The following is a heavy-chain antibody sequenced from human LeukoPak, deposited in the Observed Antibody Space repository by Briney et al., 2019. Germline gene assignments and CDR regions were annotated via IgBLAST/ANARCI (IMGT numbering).Heavy chain of an antibody. CDR2: IYYSGST. J-gene: IGHJ3*02. V-gene: IGHV4-39*07. CDR3: ARDRISINALDM. D-gene: IGHD1-14*01. CDR1: GGSISSSSYY. Sequence: PSETLSLTCTVSGGSISSSSYYWGWFRQPPGKGLEWIGSIYYSGSTYYNPSLKSRVTISVDTSKNQFSLKVTSVTAADTAVYYCARDRISINALDMWGQGTMVTVSS.